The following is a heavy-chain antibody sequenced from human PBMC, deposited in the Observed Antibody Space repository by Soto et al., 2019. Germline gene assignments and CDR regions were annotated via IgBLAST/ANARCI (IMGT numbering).Heavy chain of an antibody. Sequence: PGGSLRLSCAASGFTLSSYWMSWVRQAPGKGLEWVANIKQDGSEKYYVDSVKGRFTISRDNAKNSLYLQMNSLRAEDTAVYYCATITGYSSGWYHAYYFDYWGQG. D-gene: IGHD6-19*01. V-gene: IGHV3-7*03. CDR3: ATITGYSSGWYHAYYFDY. CDR2: IKQDGSEK. CDR1: GFTLSSYW. J-gene: IGHJ4*02.